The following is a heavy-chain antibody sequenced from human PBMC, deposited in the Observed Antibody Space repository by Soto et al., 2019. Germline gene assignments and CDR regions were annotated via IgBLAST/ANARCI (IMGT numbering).Heavy chain of an antibody. Sequence: PSETLSLTCTVSDYSIINDGWCGWIRQPPGKGLEWIGYIYHSGTTHFNPSLKSRVTMSIDMSKNQFSLKLNSVTAADTAVYFCARNFGRGLYYFDYWGQGTLVTV. CDR1: DYSIINDGW. V-gene: IGHV4-28*01. CDR2: IYHSGTT. D-gene: IGHD3-3*01. CDR3: ARNFGRGLYYFDY. J-gene: IGHJ4*02.